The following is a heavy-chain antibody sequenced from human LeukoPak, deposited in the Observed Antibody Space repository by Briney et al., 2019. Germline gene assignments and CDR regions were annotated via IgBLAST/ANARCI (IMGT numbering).Heavy chain of an antibody. V-gene: IGHV3-53*05. Sequence: GGSLRLSCAASGFTVSSNYMSWVRQAPGKGLEWVSVIYSGGSTYYADSVKGRFTISRDNSKNSLYLQMNSLRAEDTALYYCAKDIDYDSSGHDAFDIWGQGTMVTVSS. CDR2: IYSGGST. CDR3: AKDIDYDSSGHDAFDI. CDR1: GFTVSSNY. J-gene: IGHJ3*02. D-gene: IGHD3-22*01.